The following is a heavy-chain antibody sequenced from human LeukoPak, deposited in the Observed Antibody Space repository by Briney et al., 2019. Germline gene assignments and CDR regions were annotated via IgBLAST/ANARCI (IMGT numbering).Heavy chain of an antibody. V-gene: IGHV3-30*04. Sequence: PGGSLRLSCAASGFTFSSYAMHWVRQAPGKGLEWVAVISYDGSNKYYADSVKGRFTISRDNSKNTLYLQMNSLRAEDTAVYYCARGQRGGYYYDSSGYLLGDWGQGTLVAVSS. CDR3: ARGQRGGYYYDSSGYLLGD. CDR2: ISYDGSNK. CDR1: GFTFSSYA. J-gene: IGHJ4*02. D-gene: IGHD3-22*01.